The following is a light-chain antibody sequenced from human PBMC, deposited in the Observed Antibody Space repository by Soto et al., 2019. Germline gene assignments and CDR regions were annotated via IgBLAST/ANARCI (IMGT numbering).Light chain of an antibody. J-gene: IGLJ1*01. CDR2: RNN. Sequence: QSVLTRPPSASGTPGQRVTISCSGSSSNIGSNYGYWYQQLPGTAPKLLIYRNNQRPSGVPDRFSGSRSDTSASLAISGLRSEDEADYYCAAWDDSLSGYVFGTGTKLTVL. CDR1: SSNIGSNY. V-gene: IGLV1-47*01. CDR3: AAWDDSLSGYV.